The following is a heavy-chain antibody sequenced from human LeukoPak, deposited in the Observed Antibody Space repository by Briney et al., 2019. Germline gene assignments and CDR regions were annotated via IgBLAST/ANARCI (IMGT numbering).Heavy chain of an antibody. J-gene: IGHJ4*02. CDR3: ARVTTAWYVVGY. CDR2: IYNGATT. D-gene: IGHD6-13*01. CDR1: GGSVNSGGYY. Sequence: SQTLSLTCTISGGSVNSGGYYWSWIRQPPGKGLEWLGFIYNGATTNYNPSLKSRVTISVDTSKNQFSLRLGSVTAADTAMYYCARVTTAWYVVGYWGQGTLVTVSS. V-gene: IGHV4-61*08.